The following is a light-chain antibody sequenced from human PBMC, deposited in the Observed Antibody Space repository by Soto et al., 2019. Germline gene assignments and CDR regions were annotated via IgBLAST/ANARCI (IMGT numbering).Light chain of an antibody. J-gene: IGKJ1*01. Sequence: DIQMTQSPSSLSASVGDRVTITCQASQDISNYLNWYRQKLGKAPKLLIYDASNLETGVPSRFSGSGSGTDFTLTISSLQSEDFAVYYCQQYNNWPWTFGQGTKVDIK. CDR1: QDISNY. V-gene: IGKV1-33*01. CDR3: QQYNNWPWT. CDR2: DAS.